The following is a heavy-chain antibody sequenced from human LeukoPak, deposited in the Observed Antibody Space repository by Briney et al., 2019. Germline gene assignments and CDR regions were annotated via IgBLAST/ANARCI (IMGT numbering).Heavy chain of an antibody. Sequence: GGSLRLSCAASGITLNSDAMSWVRQAPGKGLEWVSSITIAGGTFYADSVRGRFTISRDNSKNTLDLQMNSLRVEDTAVYYCGKGRVSDWGQGTLVTVSS. J-gene: IGHJ4*02. CDR3: GKGRVSD. D-gene: IGHD6-19*01. CDR2: ITIAGGT. CDR1: GITLNSDA. V-gene: IGHV3-23*01.